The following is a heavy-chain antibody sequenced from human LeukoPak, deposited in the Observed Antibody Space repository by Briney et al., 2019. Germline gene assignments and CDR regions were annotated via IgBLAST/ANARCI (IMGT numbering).Heavy chain of an antibody. CDR2: IYYSGST. J-gene: IGHJ6*03. CDR3: ARDRANYIAVAGTNSYYYYMDV. D-gene: IGHD6-19*01. V-gene: IGHV4-59*11. CDR1: GGSISIHY. Sequence: PSETLSLTCTVSGGSISIHYWRCIRQPPGRALEWSGYIYYSGSTNYNPSLKSRVTISVDTSKNQFSLTLSSVTAADTAVYYCARDRANYIAVAGTNSYYYYMDVWGKGTTVTVSS.